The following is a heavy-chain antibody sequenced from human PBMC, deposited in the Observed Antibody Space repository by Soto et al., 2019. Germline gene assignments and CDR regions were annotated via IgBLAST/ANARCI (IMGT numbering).Heavy chain of an antibody. D-gene: IGHD3-22*01. Sequence: GGSLRLSCAASGFTFSSYSMNWVRPAPGKGLEWVSSISSSSSYIYYADSVKGRFTISRDNAKNSLYLQMNSLRAEDTAVYYCARSDSSGYYLYFQHWGQGTLVTVSS. CDR3: ARSDSSGYYLYFQH. CDR1: GFTFSSYS. CDR2: ISSSSSYI. J-gene: IGHJ1*01. V-gene: IGHV3-21*01.